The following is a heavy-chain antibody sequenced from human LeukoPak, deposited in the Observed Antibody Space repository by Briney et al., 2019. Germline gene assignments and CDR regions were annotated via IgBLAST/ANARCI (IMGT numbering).Heavy chain of an antibody. CDR1: GFTFSSYS. J-gene: IGHJ5*02. V-gene: IGHV3-48*01. CDR3: ARERILWFGEHNWFDP. Sequence: QPGGSLRLSCAASGFTFSSYSMNWVRQAPGKGLEWVSYISSSSSTIYYADSVKGRFTISRDNAKNSLYLQMNSLRAEDTAVYYCARERILWFGEHNWFDPWGQGTLVTVSS. D-gene: IGHD3-10*01. CDR2: ISSSSSTI.